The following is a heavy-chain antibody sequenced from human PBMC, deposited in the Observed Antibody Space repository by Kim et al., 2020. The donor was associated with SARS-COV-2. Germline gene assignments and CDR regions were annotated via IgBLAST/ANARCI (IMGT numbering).Heavy chain of an antibody. CDR2: IIPIFGTA. V-gene: IGHV1-69*13. CDR3: ARDTPTYDILTGYYNTREPQYYYYGMDV. J-gene: IGHJ6*02. Sequence: SVKVSCKASGGTFSSYAISWVRQAPGQGLEWMGGIIPIFGTANYAQKFQGRVTITADESTSTAYMELSSLRSEDTAVYYCARDTPTYDILTGYYNTREPQYYYYGMDVWGQGTTVTVSS. D-gene: IGHD3-9*01. CDR1: GGTFSSYA.